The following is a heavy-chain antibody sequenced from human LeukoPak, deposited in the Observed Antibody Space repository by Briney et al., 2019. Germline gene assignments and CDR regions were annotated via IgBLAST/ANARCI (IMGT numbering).Heavy chain of an antibody. Sequence: SETLSLTCTVSGGSISSYYWSWIRQPPGKGLEWIGYIYYSGSTNYNPSLKSRVTIPVDTSKNQFSLKLSSVTAADTAVYYCARSYCSGGSCYYYYGMDVWGKGTTVTVSS. J-gene: IGHJ6*04. CDR2: IYYSGST. CDR3: ARSYCSGGSCYYYYGMDV. D-gene: IGHD2-15*01. V-gene: IGHV4-59*01. CDR1: GGSISSYY.